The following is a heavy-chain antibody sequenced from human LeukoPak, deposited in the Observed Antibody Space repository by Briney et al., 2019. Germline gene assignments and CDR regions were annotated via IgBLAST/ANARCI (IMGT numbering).Heavy chain of an antibody. Sequence: GGSLRLSCAASGFTFSNTWMSWVRQAPGKGLEWVGRIKSNTDDGTTDFAAPVKGRFTISRDDSKNTLYLQMNSLRTDDTAVYYGTTQRGGGYERQWLNAFDMWGQGTMVTVSS. D-gene: IGHD5-12*01. CDR3: TTQRGGGYERQWLNAFDM. CDR2: IKSNTDDGTT. CDR1: GFTFSNTW. V-gene: IGHV3-15*01. J-gene: IGHJ3*02.